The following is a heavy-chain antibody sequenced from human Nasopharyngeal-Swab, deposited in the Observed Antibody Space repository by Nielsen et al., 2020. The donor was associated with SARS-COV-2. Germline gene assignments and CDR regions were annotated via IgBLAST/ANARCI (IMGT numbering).Heavy chain of an antibody. CDR1: GFTFGNYA. CDR3: ARFTDCGGDCPSDY. V-gene: IGHV3-23*01. CDR2: ISARGDRT. J-gene: IGHJ4*02. D-gene: IGHD2-21*02. Sequence: GESLKISCAASGFTFGNYAMNWVRQAPGKGLEWVSSISARGDRTYYADSVRGRFTVSRENSKDTLYLQMNTLRAEDTALYYCARFTDCGGDCPSDYWGQGTLVTVSS.